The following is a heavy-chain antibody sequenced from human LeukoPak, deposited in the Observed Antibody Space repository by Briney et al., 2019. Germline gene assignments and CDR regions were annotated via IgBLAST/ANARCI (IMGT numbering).Heavy chain of an antibody. CDR2: IYYSGST. CDR1: GGSISSYY. Sequence: SETLSLTCTVSGGSISSYYWSWIRQPPGKGLEWIGYIYYSGSTNYNPSLKSRVTISVDTSKNQLSLKLSSVTAADTAVYYCARIYDSSGYYEDYWGQGTLVTVSS. J-gene: IGHJ4*02. V-gene: IGHV4-59*01. CDR3: ARIYDSSGYYEDY. D-gene: IGHD3-22*01.